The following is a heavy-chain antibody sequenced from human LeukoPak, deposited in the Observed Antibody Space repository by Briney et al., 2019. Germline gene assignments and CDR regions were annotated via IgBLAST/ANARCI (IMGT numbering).Heavy chain of an antibody. CDR1: GFTFSSYA. Sequence: GGSLRLSCAASGFTFSSYAMSWVRQAPGKGLEWVSVMYSGGSTFYGDSVKGRFTISRDNSMNTLYLQMNSLRVDDTAVYYCAREQVVVGRGYYGMDVWGQGTTVTVSS. J-gene: IGHJ6*02. CDR2: MYSGGST. D-gene: IGHD2-2*01. V-gene: IGHV3-66*01. CDR3: AREQVVVGRGYYGMDV.